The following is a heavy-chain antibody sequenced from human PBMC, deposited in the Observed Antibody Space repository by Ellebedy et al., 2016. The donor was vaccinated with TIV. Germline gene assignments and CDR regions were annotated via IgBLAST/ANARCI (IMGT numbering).Heavy chain of an antibody. V-gene: IGHV3-23*01. CDR1: GFTFSSYT. D-gene: IGHD5-24*01. J-gene: IGHJ4*02. CDR2: VSANGGST. Sequence: GESLKISXAASGFTFSSYTMSWVRQAPGKGLDWVSAVSANGGSTYYADSVKGRFTISRDNSKNTLYLQMNSLRAEDTAVYYCAKDRYTDRGRYFDYWGQGTLVTVSS. CDR3: AKDRYTDRGRYFDY.